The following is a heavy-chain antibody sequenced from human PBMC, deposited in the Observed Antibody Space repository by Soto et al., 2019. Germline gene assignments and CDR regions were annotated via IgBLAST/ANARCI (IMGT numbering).Heavy chain of an antibody. CDR2: ISYTGSA. CDR1: GGSINCSY. J-gene: IGHJ6*02. V-gene: IGHV4-59*01. Sequence: SETLSLTCTVSGGSINCSYWTWIRQPPGKGLEWIGYISYTGSANYNASLKSRLTISVDTSKNQFSLKLSSVTAADTALYYCARVNYGDYYYGMDVWGQGTTVTVSS. CDR3: ARVNYGDYYYGMDV. D-gene: IGHD4-17*01.